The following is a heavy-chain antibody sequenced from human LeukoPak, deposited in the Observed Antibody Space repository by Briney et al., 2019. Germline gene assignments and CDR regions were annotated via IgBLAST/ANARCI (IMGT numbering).Heavy chain of an antibody. CDR2: ISYDGSNK. J-gene: IGHJ6*02. Sequence: GSLRLSCAASGFTFSSYAMHWVRQAPGKGLEWVAVISYDGSNKYYADSVKGRFTISRDNSKNTLYLQMNSLRAEDTAVYYCARDLVVPAATYYYYYGIDVWGQGTTVTVSS. CDR1: GFTFSSYA. D-gene: IGHD2-2*01. CDR3: ARDLVVPAATYYYYYGIDV. V-gene: IGHV3-30-3*01.